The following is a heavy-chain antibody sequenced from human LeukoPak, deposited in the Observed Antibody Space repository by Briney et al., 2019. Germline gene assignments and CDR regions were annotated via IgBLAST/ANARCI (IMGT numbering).Heavy chain of an antibody. CDR3: ATWGIAAAGRNFDY. J-gene: IGHJ4*02. CDR1: GYTLTELS. Sequence: ASVKVSCKVSGYTLTELSMHWVRQAPGKGLEWMGGFDPEDGETIYAQKFQGRVTMTGDTSTDTAYMELSSLRSEDTAVYYCATWGIAAAGRNFDYWGQGTLVTVSS. V-gene: IGHV1-24*01. CDR2: FDPEDGET. D-gene: IGHD6-13*01.